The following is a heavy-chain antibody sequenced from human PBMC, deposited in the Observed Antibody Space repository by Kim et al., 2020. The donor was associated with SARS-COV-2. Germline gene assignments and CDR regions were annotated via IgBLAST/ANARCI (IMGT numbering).Heavy chain of an antibody. CDR2: ISGSGDDT. V-gene: IGHV3-23*01. D-gene: IGHD2-2*01. CDR3: AKASSSRSYITAECFDY. CDR1: GFTFSSHS. Sequence: GGSLRLSCAASGFTFSSHSMSWVRQAPGKGLEWVSVISGSGDDTYYVDSVKGRFTLSRDNSRNTVYLQMNSLRVEDTAVYYCAKASSSRSYITAECFDY. J-gene: IGHJ4*01.